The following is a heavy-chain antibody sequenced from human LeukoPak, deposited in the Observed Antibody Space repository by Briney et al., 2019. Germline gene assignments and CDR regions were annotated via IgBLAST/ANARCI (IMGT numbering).Heavy chain of an antibody. J-gene: IGHJ6*02. CDR3: ARGPDYYDSSDGMDV. V-gene: IGHV4-34*01. D-gene: IGHD3-22*01. Sequence: PSETLSLTCAVYGGSFSGDYWSWIRQPPGKGLEWIGEINHSGSTNYNPSLKSRVTISVDTSKNQFSLKLSSVTAADTAVYYCARGPDYYDSSDGMDVWGQGTTVTVSS. CDR1: GGSFSGDY. CDR2: INHSGST.